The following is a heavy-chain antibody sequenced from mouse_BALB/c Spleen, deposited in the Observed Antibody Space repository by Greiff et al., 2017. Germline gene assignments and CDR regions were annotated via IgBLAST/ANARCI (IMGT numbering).Heavy chain of an antibody. D-gene: IGHD6-1*01. CDR3: ARKTLSYYFDY. V-gene: IGHV3-2*02. CDR1: GYSITSDYA. CDR2: ISYSGST. J-gene: IGHJ2*01. Sequence: VQLQQSGPGLVKPSQSLSLTCTVTGYSITSDYAWNWIRQFPGNKLEWMGYISYSGSTSYNPSLKSRISITRDTSKNQFFLQLNSVTTEDTATYYCARKTLSYYFDYWGQGTTLTVSS.